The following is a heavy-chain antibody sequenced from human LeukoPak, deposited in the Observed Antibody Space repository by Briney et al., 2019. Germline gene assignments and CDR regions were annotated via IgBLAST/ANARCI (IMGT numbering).Heavy chain of an antibody. V-gene: IGHV4-39*01. D-gene: IGHD3-22*01. Sequence: SETLSLTCAVSGGSISSSSYYWGWIRQPPGKGLEWIGSIYYGGSTSYNPSLRSRVTISVDTSKNQFSLKLSSVTAADTAVYYCARLDYYDSSGYLGYWGQGTLVTVSS. CDR3: ARLDYYDSSGYLGY. CDR2: IYYGGST. CDR1: GGSISSSSYY. J-gene: IGHJ4*02.